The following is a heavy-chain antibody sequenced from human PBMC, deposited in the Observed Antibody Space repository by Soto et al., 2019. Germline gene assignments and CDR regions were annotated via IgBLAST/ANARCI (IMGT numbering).Heavy chain of an antibody. CDR2: IYHSGST. Sequence: QVQLQESGPGLVKPSGTLSLTCAVSGGSISSSNWWSWVRQPPGKGLEWIGEIYHSGSTNYNPSLKSRVTISVDKSKNPFSLEAGFVAGADTGVYYRAGGGGGVRGFDYWGQGTLVTVSS. CDR1: GGSISSSNW. J-gene: IGHJ4*02. V-gene: IGHV4-4*02. CDR3: AGGGGGVRGFDY. D-gene: IGHD3-10*02.